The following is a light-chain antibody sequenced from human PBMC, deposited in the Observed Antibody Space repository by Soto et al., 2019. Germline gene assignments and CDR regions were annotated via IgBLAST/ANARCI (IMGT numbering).Light chain of an antibody. Sequence: EIVLTQSPATLSLSPGERATLSCRASQSVSSYLAWYQQKPGQAPRLLIYDASNRATGIPARFSGSGSGTDFTLTIRSLEPEDFAVYYCQQRSNWPPLFGPGTKVDIK. CDR2: DAS. V-gene: IGKV3-11*01. J-gene: IGKJ3*01. CDR1: QSVSSY. CDR3: QQRSNWPPL.